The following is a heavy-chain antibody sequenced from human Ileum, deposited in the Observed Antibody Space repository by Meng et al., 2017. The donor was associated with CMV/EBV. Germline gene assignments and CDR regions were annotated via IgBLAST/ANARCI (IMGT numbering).Heavy chain of an antibody. CDR2: IYYSGST. D-gene: IGHD2-2*02. Sequence: YYWSWIRQTPGKGLEWIGYIYYSGSTYYNPSLKSRVTISVDTSKNQFSLKLSSVTAADTAVYYCARGRLRYCSSTSCYTAPAEYFQHWGQGTLVTVSS. V-gene: IGHV4-30-4*08. CDR3: ARGRLRYCSSTSCYTAPAEYFQH. J-gene: IGHJ1*01. CDR1: YY.